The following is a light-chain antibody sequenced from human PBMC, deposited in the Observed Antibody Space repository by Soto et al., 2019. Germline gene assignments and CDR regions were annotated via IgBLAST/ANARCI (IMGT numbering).Light chain of an antibody. CDR2: GAS. CDR3: QQYKNWPVT. CDR1: QSVSSN. Sequence: EIVMTQSPATLSVSPGERATLSCRASQSVSSNLAWYQQKPGQAPRLLIYGASTRATGIPARFSGSGSGTEFTLTISSLQSEDFAVYNCQQYKNWPVTFGQGTKVEI. V-gene: IGKV3-15*01. J-gene: IGKJ1*01.